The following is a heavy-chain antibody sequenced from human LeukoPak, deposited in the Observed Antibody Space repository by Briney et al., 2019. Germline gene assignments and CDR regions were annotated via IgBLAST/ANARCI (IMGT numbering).Heavy chain of an antibody. CDR1: GYTFTGYY. CDR3: ARGRVVVPAAMFYYYGMDV. J-gene: IGHJ6*02. D-gene: IGHD2-2*01. V-gene: IGHV1-2*02. Sequence: ASVKVSCKASGYTFTGYYMHWVRQAPGQGLEWMGWINPNSGGTNYAQKFQGRVTMTRDTSISTAYMELSRLRSDDAAVYYCARGRVVVPAAMFYYYGMDVWGQGTTVTVSS. CDR2: INPNSGGT.